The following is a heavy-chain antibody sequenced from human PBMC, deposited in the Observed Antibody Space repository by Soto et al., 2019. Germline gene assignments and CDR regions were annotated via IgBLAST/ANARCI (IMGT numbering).Heavy chain of an antibody. J-gene: IGHJ4*02. CDR3: VKGAWLDY. Sequence: EVQLLESGGGLVQPGGSLRLSCAASGFTLSSFDMSWVRQAPGKGLEWVSVLIGRDGSTYYADSVKGRFAISRDNSKNTLYLQMNSLRVDDTALYYCVKGAWLDYWGQGTLVTVSS. CDR1: GFTLSSFD. V-gene: IGHV3-23*01. CDR2: LIGRDGST. D-gene: IGHD3-16*01.